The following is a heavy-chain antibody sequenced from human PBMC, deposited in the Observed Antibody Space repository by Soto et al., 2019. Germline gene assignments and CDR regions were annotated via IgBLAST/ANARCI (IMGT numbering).Heavy chain of an antibody. J-gene: IGHJ4*02. CDR1: GFTFNSYG. V-gene: IGHV3-30*18. Sequence: QVKLVESGGGVVLPGGSLRLSCEASGFTFNSYGMYWVRQAPGKGLDWVSHILYDGTKTYYADSVQGRFTISRDNSRNTVYLQMDRMRLEDTAVYFCVKDLAHMADHWGQGTLFIVSS. CDR2: ILYDGTKT. CDR3: VKDLAHMADH.